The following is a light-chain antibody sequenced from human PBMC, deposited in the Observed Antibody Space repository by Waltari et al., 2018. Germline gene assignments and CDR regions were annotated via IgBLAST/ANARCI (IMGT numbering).Light chain of an antibody. V-gene: IGLV3-21*03. Sequence: SYVLTQPPSASVAPGKTARITCGGHNVGSKSVHWYQQKPGQAPLLVVYDDSARPSGIPDRFSASNSGNTATLTISRVENGDEADYYCQVWDTSSDRVVFGGGTKLTVL. J-gene: IGLJ2*01. CDR3: QVWDTSSDRVV. CDR2: DDS. CDR1: NVGSKS.